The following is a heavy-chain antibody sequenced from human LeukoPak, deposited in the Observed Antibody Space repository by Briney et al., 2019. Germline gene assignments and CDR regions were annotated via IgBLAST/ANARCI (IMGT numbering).Heavy chain of an antibody. CDR3: ARPRLIQQFDY. CDR1: GFPLNSYW. Sequence: GGSLRLSCAASGFPLNSYWMSWLRQPPGKGLEWVVNIYQDGSENYYLASVKGGITISSDNAKNSLYLQMNLTSADEPAFYYCARPRLIQQFDYWGEGTLVTVSS. J-gene: IGHJ4*02. V-gene: IGHV3-7*03. D-gene: IGHD5-18*01. CDR2: IYQDGSEN.